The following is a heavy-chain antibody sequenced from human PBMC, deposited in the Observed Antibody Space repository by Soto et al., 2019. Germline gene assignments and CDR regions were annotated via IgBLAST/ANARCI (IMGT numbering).Heavy chain of an antibody. J-gene: IGHJ6*02. CDR2: IRNKADNHAT. CDR3: TRIAPAYNMDV. D-gene: IGHD2-2*01. Sequence: EVHLVESGGGLVQPGGSLRLSCAASGFTFSGSAMHWVRQASGKGLEWVGRIRNKADNHATAYTASVKGRFIISRDDSKNTAYLQMNSLQTEDTALYYCTRIAPAYNMDVWGQGTTVTVSS. CDR1: GFTFSGSA. V-gene: IGHV3-73*02.